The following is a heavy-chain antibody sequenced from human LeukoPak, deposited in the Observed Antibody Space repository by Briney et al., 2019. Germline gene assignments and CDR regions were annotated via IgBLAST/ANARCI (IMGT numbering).Heavy chain of an antibody. CDR2: IYYSGST. Sequence: PETLSLTCKVSSGSISSHYWSWMRQPPGKGLEWIGYIYYSGSTHYNPSLKSRVTISVDTSKNQFSLKLSSVTAADTALYYCVRYDSDGGAFDYWGRGTLVTVSS. CDR3: VRYDSDGGAFDY. V-gene: IGHV4-59*11. J-gene: IGHJ4*02. CDR1: SGSISSHY. D-gene: IGHD3-22*01.